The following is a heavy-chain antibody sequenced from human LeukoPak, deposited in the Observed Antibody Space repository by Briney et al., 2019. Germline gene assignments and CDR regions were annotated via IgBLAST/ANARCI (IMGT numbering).Heavy chain of an antibody. Sequence: GGSLRLSCAASEFSVGSNYMTWVRQAPGKGLEWVSLIYSGGSTYYADSVKGRFTISRDNSKNTLYLQMNSLRAEDTAVYYCAKDMVRGVMPTLLDYWGQGTLVTVSS. CDR2: IYSGGST. CDR3: AKDMVRGVMPTLLDY. V-gene: IGHV3-66*01. J-gene: IGHJ4*02. D-gene: IGHD3-10*01. CDR1: EFSVGSNY.